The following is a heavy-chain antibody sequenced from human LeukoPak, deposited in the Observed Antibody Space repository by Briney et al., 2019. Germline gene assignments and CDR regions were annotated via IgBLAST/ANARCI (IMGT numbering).Heavy chain of an antibody. J-gene: IGHJ4*02. CDR1: GFTFSSYA. D-gene: IGHD3-10*01. V-gene: IGHV3-30*04. CDR3: AREKELLFRGALDY. CDR2: ISYDGSNK. Sequence: GGSLRLSCAASGFTFSSYAMHWVRQAPGKGLERVAVISYDGSNKYYADSVKGRFTISRDNSKNTLYLQMNSLRAEDTAVYYCAREKELLFRGALDYWGQGTLVTVSS.